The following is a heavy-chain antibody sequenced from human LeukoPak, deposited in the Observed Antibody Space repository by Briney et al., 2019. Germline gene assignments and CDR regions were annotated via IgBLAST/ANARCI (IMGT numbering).Heavy chain of an antibody. V-gene: IGHV1-2*02. CDR1: GYTSTDYF. D-gene: IGHD1-14*01. J-gene: IGHJ4*02. CDR3: ARVRDVTGLLY. Sequence: ASVKVSCKASGYTSTDYFLHWVRQAPGRGLEWMAWINPKSGDTKYTQNLQGRVTVTRDTSISTLSMELSRLISDDTAVYYCARVRDVTGLLYWGQGTLVTVSS. CDR2: INPKSGDT.